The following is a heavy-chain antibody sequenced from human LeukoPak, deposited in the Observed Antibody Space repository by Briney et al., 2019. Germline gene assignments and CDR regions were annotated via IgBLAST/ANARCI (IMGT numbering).Heavy chain of an antibody. Sequence: SVKVSCKASGGTFSSYAISWVRQAPGQGLEWMGRIIPIFGTANYAQKFQGRVTITTDESTSTAYMGLSSLRSEDTAVYYCARGRTYSGYDPGNWFDPWGQGTLVTVSS. CDR2: IIPIFGTA. CDR3: ARGRTYSGYDPGNWFDP. J-gene: IGHJ5*02. CDR1: GGTFSSYA. D-gene: IGHD5-12*01. V-gene: IGHV1-69*05.